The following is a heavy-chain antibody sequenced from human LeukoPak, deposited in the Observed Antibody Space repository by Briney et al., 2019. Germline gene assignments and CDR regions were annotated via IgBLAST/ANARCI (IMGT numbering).Heavy chain of an antibody. J-gene: IGHJ4*02. D-gene: IGHD2-21*02. CDR3: ARLFSGGDRNNFDY. CDR1: GGSISSGDYY. Sequence: SQTLSLTCTVSGGSISSGDYYWSWLRQPPGKGLEWIGYIYYSGSTNYNPSLKSRVTISVDTSKNQFSLKLSSVTAADTAVYYCARLFSGGDRNNFDYWGQGTLVAVSS. V-gene: IGHV4-30-4*01. CDR2: IYYSGST.